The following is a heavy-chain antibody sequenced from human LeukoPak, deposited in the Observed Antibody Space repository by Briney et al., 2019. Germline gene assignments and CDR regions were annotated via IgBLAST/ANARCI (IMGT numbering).Heavy chain of an antibody. V-gene: IGHV4-59*12. CDR3: ARGLLRPIEGRHFDY. D-gene: IGHD1-26*01. CDR1: GGSISSYY. CDR2: IYYSGST. Sequence: RSETLSLTCTVSGGSISSYYWSWIRQPPGKGLEWIGYIYYSGSTNYNPSLKSRVTISVDTSKNQFSLKLSSVTAADTAVYYCARGLLRPIEGRHFDYWGQGTLVTVSS. J-gene: IGHJ4*02.